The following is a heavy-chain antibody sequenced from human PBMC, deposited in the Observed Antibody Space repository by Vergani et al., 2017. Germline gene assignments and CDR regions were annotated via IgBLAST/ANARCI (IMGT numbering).Heavy chain of an antibody. J-gene: IGHJ3*02. Sequence: QVQLVQSGAEVKKPGSSVKVSCKASGGTFSSYAISWVRQAPGQGPEWMGGIIPIFGTANYAQKFQGRVTITADESTSTAYMELSSLRSEDTAVYYCARVGVVYCSGGSCPPDAFDIWGQGTMVTVSS. CDR1: GGTFSSYA. CDR2: IIPIFGTA. D-gene: IGHD2-15*01. CDR3: ARVGVVYCSGGSCPPDAFDI. V-gene: IGHV1-69*01.